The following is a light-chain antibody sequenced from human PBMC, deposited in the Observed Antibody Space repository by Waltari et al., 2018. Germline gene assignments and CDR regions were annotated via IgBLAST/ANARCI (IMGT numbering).Light chain of an antibody. V-gene: IGLV2-14*01. Sequence: SALTQPASVSGSPGQSITISCTGTSSDVGGYKYSSWYQQHPGKAPKVMIYEVSNRPSGVSNRFSGSKSGNTASLTISGLQAEDEADYYCSSYTSSSSSYVLFGGGTKLTVL. CDR2: EVS. CDR1: SSDVGGYKY. CDR3: SSYTSSSSSYVL. J-gene: IGLJ2*01.